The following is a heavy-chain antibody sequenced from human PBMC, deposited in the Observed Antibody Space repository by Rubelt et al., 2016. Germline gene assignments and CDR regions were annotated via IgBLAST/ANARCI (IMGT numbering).Heavy chain of an antibody. V-gene: IGHV4-34*01. J-gene: IGHJ4*02. CDR2: IYYSGST. Sequence: QVQLQQWGAGLLKPSETLSLTCAVYGGSFSGYYWSWIRQPPGKGLEWIGYIYYSGSTYYNPSLKSRVTISVDTSKNQFSLKLSSVTAADTAVYDCARGPLVGALAGRDYWGQGTLVTVSS. CDR3: ARGPLVGALAGRDY. CDR1: GGSFSGYY. D-gene: IGHD1-26*01.